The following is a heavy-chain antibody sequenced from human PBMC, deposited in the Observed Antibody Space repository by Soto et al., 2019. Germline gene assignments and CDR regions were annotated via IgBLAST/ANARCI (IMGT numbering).Heavy chain of an antibody. J-gene: IGHJ4*02. CDR3: AKVRIAAADSFDY. Sequence: GGSLRLSCAASGFTFSSYAMSWVRRVPGKGLEWVSAISGSGGSTYYADSVKGRFTISRDNSKNTLYLQMNSLRAEDTAVYYCAKVRIAAADSFDYWGQGTLVTVSS. V-gene: IGHV3-23*01. CDR2: ISGSGGST. CDR1: GFTFSSYA. D-gene: IGHD6-13*01.